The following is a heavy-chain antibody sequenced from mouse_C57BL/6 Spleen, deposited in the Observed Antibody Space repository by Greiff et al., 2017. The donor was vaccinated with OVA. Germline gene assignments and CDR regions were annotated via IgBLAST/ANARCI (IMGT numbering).Heavy chain of an antibody. D-gene: IGHD4-1*01. V-gene: IGHV5-17*01. Sequence: EVMLVESGGGLVKPGGSLKLSCAASGFTFSDYGMHWVRQAPEKGLEWVAYISRGSSTIYYADTVKGRFTISRDNAKNTLFLQMTSLRSEDTAMYYCASWDVFAYWGQGTLVTVSA. CDR3: ASWDVFAY. J-gene: IGHJ3*01. CDR1: GFTFSDYG. CDR2: ISRGSSTI.